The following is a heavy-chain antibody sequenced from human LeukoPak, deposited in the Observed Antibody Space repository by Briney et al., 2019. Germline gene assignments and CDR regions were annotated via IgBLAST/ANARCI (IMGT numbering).Heavy chain of an antibody. CDR3: ARGYYDFWSGYWSGEYYYYMDV. V-gene: IGHV3-30*19. Sequence: GGSLRLSCAASGFTFRAYGMHWARQAPGKGLEWVAVISYDGSNKYYADSVKGRFTISRDNSKNTLYLQMNSLRAEDTAVYYCARGYYDFWSGYWSGEYYYYMDVWGKGTTVTVSS. CDR2: ISYDGSNK. J-gene: IGHJ6*03. D-gene: IGHD3-3*01. CDR1: GFTFRAYG.